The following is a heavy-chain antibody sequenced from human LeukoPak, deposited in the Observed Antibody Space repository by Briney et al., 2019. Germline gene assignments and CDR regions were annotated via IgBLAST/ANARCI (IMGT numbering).Heavy chain of an antibody. CDR1: GGTFSSYA. V-gene: IGHV1-69*05. CDR2: IIPIFGTA. Sequence: SVKVSYKASGGTFSSYAISWVRQAPGQGLEWMGRIIPIFGTANYAQKFQGRVTITTDESTSTAYMELSSLRSEDTAVYYCARTKSEYYDILTGYYFDLAFDIWGQGTMVTVSS. D-gene: IGHD3-9*01. CDR3: ARTKSEYYDILTGYYFDLAFDI. J-gene: IGHJ3*02.